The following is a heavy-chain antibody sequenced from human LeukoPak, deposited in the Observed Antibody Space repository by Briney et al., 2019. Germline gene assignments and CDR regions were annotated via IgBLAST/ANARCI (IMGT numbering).Heavy chain of an antibody. J-gene: IGHJ4*02. Sequence: PGGSLRLSCAASGFTFSSYGMNWVRQAPGKGLEWVSYISTTNSPIHYTDSVKGRFTISRDNAKNSLYLQMNSLRAEDTAVYYCATLYGDYTWEPVDWGQGTLVTVSS. V-gene: IGHV3-48*04. CDR2: ISTTNSPI. D-gene: IGHD4-17*01. CDR3: ATLYGDYTWEPVD. CDR1: GFTFSSYG.